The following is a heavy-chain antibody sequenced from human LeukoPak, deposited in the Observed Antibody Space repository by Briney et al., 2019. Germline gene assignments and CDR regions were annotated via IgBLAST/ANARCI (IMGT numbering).Heavy chain of an antibody. D-gene: IGHD1-1*01. Sequence: PSETLSLTCTVSGGSISSSSYYWGWIRQPPGKGLEWIGSIYYSGSTYYNPSLKSRVTISVDTSKNQFSLKLSSVTAADTAVYYCALMTATGNLDYWGQGTLVTVSS. CDR2: IYYSGST. V-gene: IGHV4-39*01. J-gene: IGHJ4*02. CDR3: ALMTATGNLDY. CDR1: GGSISSSSYY.